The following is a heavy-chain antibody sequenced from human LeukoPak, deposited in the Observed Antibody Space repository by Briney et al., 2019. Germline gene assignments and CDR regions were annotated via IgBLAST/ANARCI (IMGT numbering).Heavy chain of an antibody. Sequence: PGGSLRLSCAAYGFTFSRYAMSWVPQTPEKGLEGVSVISGSDGSTYYADSVRGRFTISRDDSGTTMFLQMNSLRAEDTAVYYCARQVSCDTTTCYAGMPPDYWGQGTLVTVSS. J-gene: IGHJ4*02. CDR3: ARQVSCDTTTCYAGMPPDY. V-gene: IGHV3-23*01. CDR1: GFTFSRYA. CDR2: ISGSDGST. D-gene: IGHD2-2*01.